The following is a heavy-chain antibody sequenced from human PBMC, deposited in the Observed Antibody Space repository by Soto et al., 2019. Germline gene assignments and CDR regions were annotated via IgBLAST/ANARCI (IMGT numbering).Heavy chain of an antibody. J-gene: IGHJ4*02. CDR1: GFTFSDHY. V-gene: IGHV3-72*01. CDR3: XXXXXXXXXXISRRFDY. CDR2: IKNKANSYAT. Sequence: EVQLVESGGGLVQPGGSLRLSCAASGFTFSDHYMDWVRQAPGKGLEWVGRIKNKANSYATEYAASMKGRLTISRDDSRNSLYXXXXXXXXXXXXXXXXXXXXXXXXXXISRRFDYWGQGTLVTVSS.